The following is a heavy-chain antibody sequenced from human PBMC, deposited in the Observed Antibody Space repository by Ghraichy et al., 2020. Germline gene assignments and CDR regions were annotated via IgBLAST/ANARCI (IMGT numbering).Heavy chain of an antibody. CDR2: ISAYNGNT. J-gene: IGHJ6*02. D-gene: IGHD3-10*01. Sequence: ASVKVSCKASGYTFTSYGISWVRQAPGQGLEWMGWISAYNGNTNYAQKLQGRVTMTTDTSTSTAYMELRSLRSDDTAVYYCARSLYGYGDYYYGMDVWGQGTTVTVSS. CDR1: GYTFTSYG. CDR3: ARSLYGYGDYYYGMDV. V-gene: IGHV1-18*04.